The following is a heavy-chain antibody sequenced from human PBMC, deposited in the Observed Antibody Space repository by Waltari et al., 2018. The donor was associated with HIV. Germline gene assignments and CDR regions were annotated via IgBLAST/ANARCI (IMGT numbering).Heavy chain of an antibody. CDR2: SYPGESDT. D-gene: IGHD3-22*01. V-gene: IGHV5-51*01. J-gene: IGHJ5*02. Sequence: EVQLVQSGAEVKKPGESLKISCKGSGYSFTSYWNGWVRQMPGKGLEWMGISYPGESDTRYSPSCQGQVTISADKSISTAYLQWSSLKASDTAMYYCAREYYDSSGSDGGWFDPWGQGTLVTVSS. CDR1: GYSFTSYW. CDR3: AREYYDSSGSDGGWFDP.